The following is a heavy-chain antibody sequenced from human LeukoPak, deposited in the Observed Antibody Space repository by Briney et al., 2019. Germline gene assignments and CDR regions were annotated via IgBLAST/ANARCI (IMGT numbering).Heavy chain of an antibody. Sequence: RGSLRLSCAASGLTFSRYGMHWIRQAPGKGLEWVSVTYSGGTTYYADSVKGRFTISRDNSENTLSLQMNSLRAEDTAVYYCASSLYSSGWSLNSGSFDIWGQGTMVTVAS. CDR1: GLTFSRYG. D-gene: IGHD6-13*01. V-gene: IGHV3-NL1*01. J-gene: IGHJ3*02. CDR2: TYSGGTT. CDR3: ASSLYSSGWSLNSGSFDI.